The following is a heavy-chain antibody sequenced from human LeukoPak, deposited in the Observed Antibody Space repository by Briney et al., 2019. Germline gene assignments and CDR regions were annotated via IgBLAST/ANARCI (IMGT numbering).Heavy chain of an antibody. Sequence: GGSLRLSCAASGFTFSSYAMSWVRQAPGKGLEWVSAISGSGGSTYYADSVKGRFTISRDNSKNTLYLQMNSLRAEDTAVYYCAKTPSSGGYYDSSGYSYNWFDPWGQGTLVTVSS. V-gene: IGHV3-23*01. CDR3: AKTPSSGGYYDSSGYSYNWFDP. CDR1: GFTFSSYA. CDR2: ISGSGGST. D-gene: IGHD3-22*01. J-gene: IGHJ5*02.